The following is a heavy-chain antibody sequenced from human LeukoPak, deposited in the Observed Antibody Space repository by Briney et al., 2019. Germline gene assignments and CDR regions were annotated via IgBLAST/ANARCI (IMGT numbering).Heavy chain of an antibody. J-gene: IGHJ4*02. CDR2: ISASGGST. CDR3: AKVSTSCLCFDN. D-gene: IGHD2-2*01. CDR1: GFTFSSSA. V-gene: IGHV3-23*01. Sequence: GGSLRLSCAASGFTFSSSAMSWVRQVPGKGLEWVSGISASGGSTYYADSVRGRFTISRDNSKNTLYVQMNSLGAEDTAVYYCAKVSTSCLCFDNWGQGTLVTVSS.